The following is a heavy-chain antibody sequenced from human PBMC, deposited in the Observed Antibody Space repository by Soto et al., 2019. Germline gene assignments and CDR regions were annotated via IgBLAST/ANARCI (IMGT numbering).Heavy chain of an antibody. Sequence: SETQSLTCTVSGGSVSSGSYQWTWIRQPPGKGLEWIGYIHVSGSTNDNPSLKGRVTMSIDTSKNQFSLKLSSVTAADTAVYYCARDGHGRDVWVQGTKAIVS. J-gene: IGHJ6*02. CDR3: ARDGHGRDV. V-gene: IGHV4-61*01. CDR1: GGSVSSGSYQ. CDR2: IHVSGST.